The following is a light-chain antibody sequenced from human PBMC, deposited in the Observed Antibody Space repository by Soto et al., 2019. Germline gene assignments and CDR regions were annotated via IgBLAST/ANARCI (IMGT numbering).Light chain of an antibody. CDR2: LGC. CDR1: QSLLHSDGKTY. CDR3: MQVLQTPYT. Sequence: DIVMTQSPLSLPVTPGEPASISCRSSQSLLHSDGKTYFDWYLQKPGQSPQLLIYLGCNRASGVPDRFSGSGSGTDFTLKISRVEAEDVGVYYCMQVLQTPYTFGQGTKLEIK. V-gene: IGKV2-28*01. J-gene: IGKJ2*01.